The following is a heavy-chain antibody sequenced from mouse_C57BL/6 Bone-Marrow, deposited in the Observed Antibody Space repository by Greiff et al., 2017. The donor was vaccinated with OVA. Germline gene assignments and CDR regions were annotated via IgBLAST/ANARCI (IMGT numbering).Heavy chain of an antibody. Sequence: VQLQQSGAELMKPGASVKLSCKATGYTFTGYWIEWVKQRPGHGLEWIGEILPGSGSTNYNEKFKGKATFTADTSSNTAYMQLSSLTTEDSAIYYGAREGAYYYGSSYFDYWGQGTTLTVSS. CDR2: ILPGSGST. V-gene: IGHV1-9*01. CDR1: GYTFTGYW. CDR3: AREGAYYYGSSYFDY. D-gene: IGHD1-1*01. J-gene: IGHJ2*01.